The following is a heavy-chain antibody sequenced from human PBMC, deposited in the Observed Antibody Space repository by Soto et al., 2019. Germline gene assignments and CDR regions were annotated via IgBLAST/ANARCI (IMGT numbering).Heavy chain of an antibody. J-gene: IGHJ4*02. Sequence: VQLVESGGDLVQPGGSLRLSCAASGITVSNNYMSWVRQAPGKGLEWVSVIYSGGSTYYADSVKGRFTISRDNSKNTVYLQLNGLRTEDAAVYYCARRYDWGQGTLVTVSS. CDR2: IYSGGST. CDR1: GITVSNNY. CDR3: ARRYD. V-gene: IGHV3-66*01. D-gene: IGHD1-20*01.